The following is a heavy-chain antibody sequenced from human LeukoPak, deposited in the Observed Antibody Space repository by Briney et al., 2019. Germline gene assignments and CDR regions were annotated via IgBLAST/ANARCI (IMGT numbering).Heavy chain of an antibody. V-gene: IGHV1-69*04. CDR3: AREQRNRSIVGAITGWFDP. CDR1: GGTFSCYA. Sequence: ASVKVSCKASGGTFSCYAISWVRQAPGQGLEWMGRIIPILGIANYAQKFQGRVTITADKSTSTAYMELSSLRSEDTAVYYCAREQRNRSIVGAITGWFDPWGQGTLVTVSS. D-gene: IGHD1-26*01. J-gene: IGHJ5*02. CDR2: IIPILGIA.